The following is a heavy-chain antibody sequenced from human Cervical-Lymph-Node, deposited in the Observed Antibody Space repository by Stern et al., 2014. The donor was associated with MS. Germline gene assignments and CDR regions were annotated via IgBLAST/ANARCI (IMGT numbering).Heavy chain of an antibody. CDR3: ARKSLSMDHYFDS. CDR1: GASISSYY. CDR2: IYYTGTN. J-gene: IGHJ4*02. D-gene: IGHD2-2*03. V-gene: IGHV4-59*01. Sequence: QVQLQESGPGLVKPSETLSLTCTVSGASISSYYWNWIRQPPGKGLEWIGYIYYTGTNNYNPSLKGRVAISLDTSKNQFSLILRSVSAADTAVYYCARKSLSMDHYFDSWGQGTLVTVSS.